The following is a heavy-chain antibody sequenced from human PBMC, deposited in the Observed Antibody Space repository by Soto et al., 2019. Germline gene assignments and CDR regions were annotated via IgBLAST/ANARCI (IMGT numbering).Heavy chain of an antibody. CDR1: GYTFTNYY. V-gene: IGHV1-46*01. CDR2: INPSGGST. Sequence: QVQLVQSGAEVKKPGASVKVSCKASGYTFTNYYIHWVRQAPGQGLEWMGIINPSGGSTSYAQKLQGRVTMTRDTSTSTVYMELSSLSSEDTAMYYCTKGSVTVTTHYMDVWGKGTPVTVSS. J-gene: IGHJ6*03. D-gene: IGHD4-17*01. CDR3: TKGSVTVTTHYMDV.